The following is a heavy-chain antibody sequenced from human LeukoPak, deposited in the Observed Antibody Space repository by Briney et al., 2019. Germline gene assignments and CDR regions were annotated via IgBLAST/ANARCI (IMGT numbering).Heavy chain of an antibody. CDR2: ISYSGTT. V-gene: IGHV4-39*01. CDR1: GGSISSSSYW. D-gene: IGHD6-25*01. CDR3: ARHPSSAWHADY. J-gene: IGHJ4*02. Sequence: ASETLSLTCTVSGGSISSSSYWWGWIRQPPGKGLEWIGSISYSGTTYYNPSLKSRVTISVDTSNNQFSLRLSSVTAADTAVYFCARHPSSAWHADYWGQGTLVTVSS.